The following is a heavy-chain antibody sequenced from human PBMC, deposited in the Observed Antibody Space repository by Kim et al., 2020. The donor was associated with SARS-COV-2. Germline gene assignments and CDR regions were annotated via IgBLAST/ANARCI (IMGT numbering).Heavy chain of an antibody. CDR1: GYTFTSYD. D-gene: IGHD6-19*01. V-gene: IGHV1-8*01. CDR2: VNPHSGNS. CDR3: ATGPSGWYDF. Sequence: ASVKVSCMTSGYTFTSYDINWVRQATGQGPEWMGWVNPHSGNSGYAQKFQGRLKMTTNTAINTAYMELSSLRSDDTAVYYCATGPSGWYDFWGQGSLVTVPS. J-gene: IGHJ4*02.